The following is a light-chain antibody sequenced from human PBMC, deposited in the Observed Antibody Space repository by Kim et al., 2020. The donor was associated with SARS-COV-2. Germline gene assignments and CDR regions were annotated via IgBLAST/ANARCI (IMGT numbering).Light chain of an antibody. Sequence: DIVMTQSPDSLAVSLGERATINCKSSQSVLHSSNNKNYLAWYQQKPGQPPKLLIYWAFTRESGVPDRFSGSGSGTDFTLTISSLQAEDVAVYYCQQYYGTPWTFGQGTKVDIK. V-gene: IGKV4-1*01. J-gene: IGKJ1*01. CDR3: QQYYGTPWT. CDR1: QSVLHSSNNKNY. CDR2: WAF.